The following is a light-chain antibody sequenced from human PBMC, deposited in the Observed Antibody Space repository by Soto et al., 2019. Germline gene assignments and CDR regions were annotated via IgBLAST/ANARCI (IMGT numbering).Light chain of an antibody. J-gene: IGKJ3*01. CDR1: QSINSDH. Sequence: EIVLTQSPGILSLSPGERATLACRASQSINSDHLAWYQQRPGQSPRLLIYGASSRTTGVPDRFSGSGSGTDFTLTISRLEPEDFAVYYCQHYRSAPFTFGPGTKVDIK. V-gene: IGKV3-20*01. CDR2: GAS. CDR3: QHYRSAPFT.